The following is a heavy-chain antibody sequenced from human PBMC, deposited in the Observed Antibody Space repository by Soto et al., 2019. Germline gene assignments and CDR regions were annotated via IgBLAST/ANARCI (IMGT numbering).Heavy chain of an antibody. J-gene: IGHJ6*02. CDR3: ASGGWFGEVITGTGYGMDV. V-gene: IGHV4-59*08. CDR1: GGSISSYY. Sequence: SETLSLTCTVSGGSISSYYWSWIRQPPGKGLEWIGYIYYSGSTNYNPPLKSRVTISVDTSKNQFSLKLSSVTAADTAVYYCASGGWFGEVITGTGYGMDVWGQGTTVTVSS. D-gene: IGHD3-10*01. CDR2: IYYSGST.